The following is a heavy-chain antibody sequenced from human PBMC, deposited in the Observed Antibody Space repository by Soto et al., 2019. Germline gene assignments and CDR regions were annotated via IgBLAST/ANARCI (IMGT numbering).Heavy chain of an antibody. D-gene: IGHD2-2*01. V-gene: IGHV3-48*02. CDR1: GFTFSSYS. Sequence: EVQLVESGGGLVQPGGSLRLSCAASGFTFSSYSMNWVRQAPGKGLEWVSYISSSSSTIYYADSVKGRFTISRDNAKNSLYLQMNSLRDEDTALYYCARDKDQGIVVVPAAIPHYYYGMDVWGQGTTVTVSS. CDR3: ARDKDQGIVVVPAAIPHYYYGMDV. CDR2: ISSSSSTI. J-gene: IGHJ6*02.